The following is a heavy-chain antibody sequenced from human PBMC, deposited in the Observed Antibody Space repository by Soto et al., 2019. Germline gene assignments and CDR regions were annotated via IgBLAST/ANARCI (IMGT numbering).Heavy chain of an antibody. Sequence: ASVKVSCKASGYTFTGYYMHWVRQAPGQGLEWMGWINPNSGGTNYAQKFQGWVTMTRDTSISTAYMELSRLRSDDTAVYYCARGRAPRWTYYYGLGSYGWTFDIWAQGTMVTVSS. V-gene: IGHV1-2*04. CDR3: ARGRAPRWTYYYGLGSYGWTFDI. CDR1: GYTFTGYY. J-gene: IGHJ3*02. D-gene: IGHD3-10*01. CDR2: INPNSGGT.